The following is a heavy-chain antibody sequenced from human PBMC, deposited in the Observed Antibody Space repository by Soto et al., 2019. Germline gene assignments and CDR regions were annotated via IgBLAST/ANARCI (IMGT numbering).Heavy chain of an antibody. CDR2: IIPIFGTT. Sequence: SVKVSCKASGGTFSSYTINWVRQAPGQGLEWMGGIIPIFGTTNYAKKFQGRVTITADESTSTAYMELSSLRSEDTAVYYCARYASSGNNSVWYTFDPWGQGTLVTVSS. CDR3: ARYASSGNNSVWYTFDP. V-gene: IGHV1-69*13. J-gene: IGHJ5*02. D-gene: IGHD6-19*01. CDR1: GGTFSSYT.